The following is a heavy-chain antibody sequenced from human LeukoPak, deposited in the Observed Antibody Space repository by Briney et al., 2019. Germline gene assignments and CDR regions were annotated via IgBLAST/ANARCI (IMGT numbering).Heavy chain of an antibody. CDR1: GFKFSIYG. CDR3: TKSPGSWKFDG. Sequence: GGSLRLSCAASGFKFSIYGMYWVRQAQGQGLEWVTFIRYHGNDKYYADSVKGRFTISRDNPENTLYLQMNSLRAEDTAVYYCTKSPGSWKFDGWGQGTLVTVSS. CDR2: IRYHGNDK. D-gene: IGHD6-13*01. V-gene: IGHV3-30*02. J-gene: IGHJ4*02.